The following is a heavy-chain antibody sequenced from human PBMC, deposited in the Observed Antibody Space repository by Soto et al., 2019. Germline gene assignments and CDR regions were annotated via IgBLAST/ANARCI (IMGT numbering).Heavy chain of an antibody. CDR2: IKSKTDGGTT. CDR1: GFTFSNAW. CDR3: TTELILADQNNYDILTGYYAY. V-gene: IGHV3-15*01. J-gene: IGHJ4*02. Sequence: GGSLRLSCAASGFTFSNAWMSWVRQAPGKGLEWVGRIKSKTDGGTTDYAAPVKGRYTISRDDSKNTLYLQMNSLKTEDTAVYYCTTELILADQNNYDILTGYYAYWGQGTPVTVSS. D-gene: IGHD3-9*01.